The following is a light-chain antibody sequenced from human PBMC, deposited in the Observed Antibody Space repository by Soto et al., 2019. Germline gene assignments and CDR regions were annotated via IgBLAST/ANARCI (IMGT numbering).Light chain of an antibody. CDR2: DAS. J-gene: IGKJ5*01. CDR1: QSVRSY. Sequence: EIVLTQSPATLSLSPGERATLSCRASQSVRSYLAWYQQKPGQAPRLLISDASNRATGIPARFSGSGSGTDFTLTISSLEAEDFAVYYCQHRSEWHVSFGQGTRLESK. CDR3: QHRSEWHVS. V-gene: IGKV3-11*01.